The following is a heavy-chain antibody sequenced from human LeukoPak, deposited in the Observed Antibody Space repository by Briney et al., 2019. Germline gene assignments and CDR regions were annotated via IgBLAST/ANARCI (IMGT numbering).Heavy chain of an antibody. CDR1: GGSISSSSYY. CDR3: ARAWPRGLTNWFDP. V-gene: IGHV4-39*07. J-gene: IGHJ5*02. CDR2: IYYSGST. Sequence: PSETLSLTCTVSGGSISSSSYYWGWIRQPPGKGLEWIGSIYYSGSTYYNPSLKSRVTISVDTSKNQFSLKLSSVTAADTAVYYCARAWPRGLTNWFDPWGQGIQVSVSS.